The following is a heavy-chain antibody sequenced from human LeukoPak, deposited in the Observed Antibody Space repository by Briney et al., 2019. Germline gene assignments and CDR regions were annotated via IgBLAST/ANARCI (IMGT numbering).Heavy chain of an antibody. V-gene: IGHV4-61*01. CDR1: GYSISSGYY. D-gene: IGHD3-10*01. CDR2: IYYSGST. CDR3: ARESGGSDPLSYFDY. Sequence: PSETLSLTCTVSGYSISSGYYWSWIRQPPGKGLEWIGYIYYSGSTNYNPSLKSRVTISVDTSKNQFSLKLSSVTAADTAVYYCARESGGSDPLSYFDYWGQGTLVTVSS. J-gene: IGHJ4*02.